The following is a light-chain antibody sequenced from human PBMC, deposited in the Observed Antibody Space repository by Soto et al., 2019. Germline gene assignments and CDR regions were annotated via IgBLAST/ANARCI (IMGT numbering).Light chain of an antibody. CDR2: EAS. J-gene: IGLJ1*01. CDR3: CSYAGSSTWV. V-gene: IGLV2-23*01. CDR1: RSDVGSYNL. Sequence: QSALTQPASVSGSPGQSITISCTGTRSDVGSYNLVSWYQQHPGKVPKIMIYEASKRPSGAPNRFSGSKSGNTASLTISGLQAEDEADYYCCSYAGSSTWVFGTGTKLTVL.